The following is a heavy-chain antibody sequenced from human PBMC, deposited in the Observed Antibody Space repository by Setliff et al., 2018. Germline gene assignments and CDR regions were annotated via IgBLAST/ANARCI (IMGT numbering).Heavy chain of an antibody. CDR2: IHTGGGSA. J-gene: IGHJ4*02. Sequence: ASVKVSCKASGYIFKSYGISWVRQAPGQGLEWMGIIHTGGGSASYAQKFQGRVTMTSDTSTSTLYMEVNSVRSDDTAIYYCARGGMAAAGRKGVFEYWGQGTQVTVSS. V-gene: IGHV1-46*02. D-gene: IGHD6-13*01. CDR1: GYIFKSYG. CDR3: ARGGMAAAGRKGVFEY.